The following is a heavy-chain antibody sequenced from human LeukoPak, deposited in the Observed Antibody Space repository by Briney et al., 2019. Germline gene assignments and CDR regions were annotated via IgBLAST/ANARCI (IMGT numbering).Heavy chain of an antibody. D-gene: IGHD3/OR15-3a*01. J-gene: IGHJ3*01. CDR2: IIPILSQS. CDR1: GGTFITYP. V-gene: IGHV1-69*11. CDR3: ATGTSYRDSFDV. Sequence: GSSVKVSCKASGGTFITYPINWVRQAPGQGLEWMGRIIPILSQSNYAQKFQGTVSITADEFTDAAYMELSSLRSEDTAVYYCATGTSYRDSFDVWGQGTMVTVSS.